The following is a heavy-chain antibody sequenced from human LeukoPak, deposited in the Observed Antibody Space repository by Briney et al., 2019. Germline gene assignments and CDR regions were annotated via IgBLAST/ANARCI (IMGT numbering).Heavy chain of an antibody. V-gene: IGHV3-30*18. J-gene: IGHJ4*02. CDR1: GFTFSSYG. Sequence: GGSLRLSCAASGFTFSSYGMHWVRQAPGKGLEWVAVISYDGSNKYYADSVKGRFTISRDNSKNTLCLQMNSLRAEDTAVYYCAKDTDSSGWRSVFDYWGQGTLVTVSS. D-gene: IGHD6-19*01. CDR2: ISYDGSNK. CDR3: AKDTDSSGWRSVFDY.